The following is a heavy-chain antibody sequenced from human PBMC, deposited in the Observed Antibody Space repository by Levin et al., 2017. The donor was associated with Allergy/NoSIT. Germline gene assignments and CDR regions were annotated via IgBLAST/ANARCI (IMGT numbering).Heavy chain of an antibody. V-gene: IGHV1-18*01. D-gene: IGHD2-15*01. J-gene: IGHJ3*02. CDR3: ARDCSGATCYSRGAFDI. CDR1: GYTFTSYG. CDR2: ISAYNGNT. Sequence: ASVKVSCKASGYTFTSYGISWVRQAPGQGLEWMGWISAYNGNTNYAQKLQGRVTMTTDTSTSTAYMELRSLSSGDTAVYYCARDCSGATCYSRGAFDIWGQGTMVTVSS.